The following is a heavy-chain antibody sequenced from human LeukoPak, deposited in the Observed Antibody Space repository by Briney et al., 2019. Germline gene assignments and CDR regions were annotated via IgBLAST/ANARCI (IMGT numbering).Heavy chain of an antibody. J-gene: IGHJ4*02. V-gene: IGHV3-23*01. CDR1: GFTFSSYA. CDR2: IGSGVRT. CDR3: TTRLWFGELSVDY. D-gene: IGHD3-10*01. Sequence: GGSLRLSCAASGFTFSSYAMSWVRQAPGKGLEWVSSIGSGVRTYDADSVKGRFTISRDNSKNTLYLQMNSLKTEDTAVYYCTTRLWFGELSVDYWGQGTLVTVSS.